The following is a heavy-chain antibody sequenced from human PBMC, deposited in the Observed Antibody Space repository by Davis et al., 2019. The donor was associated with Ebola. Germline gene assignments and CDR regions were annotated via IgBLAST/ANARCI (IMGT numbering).Heavy chain of an antibody. CDR2: IITIFGIV. J-gene: IGHJ2*01. D-gene: IGHD3-22*01. CDR3: ARDFYDSTDYPSRYFDL. CDR1: GNTPSNTA. V-gene: IGHV1-69*10. Sequence: SVKVSCKASGNTPSNTAISWVRQAPGQGLEWMGGIITIFGIVNYAQKFQGRVTITTDKDTKTDYMELSSLRAEDTAVYFCARDFYDSTDYPSRYFDLWGRGTLVTVSS.